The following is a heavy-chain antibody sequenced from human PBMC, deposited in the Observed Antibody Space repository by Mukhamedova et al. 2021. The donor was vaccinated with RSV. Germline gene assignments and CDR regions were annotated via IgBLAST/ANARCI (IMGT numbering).Heavy chain of an antibody. CDR3: ARGCCSTSCYGYYYYYGMDV. D-gene: IGHD2-2*01. V-gene: IGHV3-11*06. J-gene: IGHJ6*02. Sequence: AEYMGGRFTISRDNAKNSLYLQMNSLRAEDTAVYYCARGCCSTSCYGYYYYYGMDVWGQGTTVTVSS.